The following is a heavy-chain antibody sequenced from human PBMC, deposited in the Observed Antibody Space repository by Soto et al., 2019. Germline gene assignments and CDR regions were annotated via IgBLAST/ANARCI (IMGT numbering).Heavy chain of an antibody. V-gene: IGHV1-58*01. CDR1: GFTFTSSA. J-gene: IGHJ4*02. Sequence: GASVKVSCKASGFTFTSSAVQWVRQARGQRLEWIGWIVVGSGNTNYAQKFQERVTITRDMSTSTAYMELSSLRSEDTAVYDCAADMYYYDSSGYLGFDYWGQGTLVTVSS. CDR3: AADMYYYDSSGYLGFDY. CDR2: IVVGSGNT. D-gene: IGHD3-22*01.